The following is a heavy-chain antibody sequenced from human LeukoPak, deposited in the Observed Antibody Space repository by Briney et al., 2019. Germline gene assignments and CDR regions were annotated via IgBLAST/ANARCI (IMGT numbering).Heavy chain of an antibody. D-gene: IGHD5-24*01. CDR1: GVLISSDY. CDR2: VYKSGST. V-gene: IGHV4-4*07. J-gene: IGHJ4*02. Sequence: PSETLSLTCTVSGVLISSDYWSWIRQPAGKGLEWIGRVYKSGSTNYNPSLKSRVTMSVDMSKNQFSLKLSSVTAADTAVYYCARSLEMAHNQDGYFDYWGQGTLVTVSS. CDR3: ARSLEMAHNQDGYFDY.